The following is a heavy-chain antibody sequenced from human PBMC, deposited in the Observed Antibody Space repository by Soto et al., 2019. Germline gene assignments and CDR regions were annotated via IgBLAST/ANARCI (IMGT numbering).Heavy chain of an antibody. Sequence: QVQLVQSGAEVKRPGSSVKVSCKASRGIFNSYSISWVRQAPGQGLEWVGRIIPFLDTTKNAQQFQDRLTITADKATYTAYMELSSLRSEDTAIYDCATDAWGREAWLRSPPSDWPGWGQGTLVTVSS. D-gene: IGHD5-12*01. CDR1: RGIFNSYS. CDR2: IIPFLDTT. V-gene: IGHV1-69*08. J-gene: IGHJ4*02. CDR3: ATDAWGREAWLRSPPSDWPG.